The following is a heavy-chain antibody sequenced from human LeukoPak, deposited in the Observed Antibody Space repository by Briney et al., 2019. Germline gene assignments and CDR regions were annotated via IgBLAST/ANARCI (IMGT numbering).Heavy chain of an antibody. Sequence: SETLSLTCTVSGGSISSSTHYWGWIRQPPGKGLEWIGYIHDSGRTNYNPSLKSRVTGFVDTSKNQVSLRLSSVTAADTAVYYCARHGTISSESYFDYWGQGALVTVSS. D-gene: IGHD1-14*01. CDR1: GGSISSSTHY. V-gene: IGHV4-61*05. J-gene: IGHJ4*02. CDR3: ARHGTISSESYFDY. CDR2: IHDSGRT.